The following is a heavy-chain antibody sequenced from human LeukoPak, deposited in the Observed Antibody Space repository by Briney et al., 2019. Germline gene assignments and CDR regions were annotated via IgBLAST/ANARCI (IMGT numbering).Heavy chain of an antibody. CDR2: IYFSGST. CDR3: ARRVELELQYAFDI. J-gene: IGHJ3*02. CDR1: GGSISRYY. Sequence: SETLSLTCTVPGGSISRYYWSWIRQPPGKGLEWIGYIYFSGSTNFMPSLTNPSLKSRVTISVDTSKNQFSLKLSSVTAADTAVYYCARRVELELQYAFDIWGQGTMVTVSS. D-gene: IGHD1-7*01. V-gene: IGHV4-59*01.